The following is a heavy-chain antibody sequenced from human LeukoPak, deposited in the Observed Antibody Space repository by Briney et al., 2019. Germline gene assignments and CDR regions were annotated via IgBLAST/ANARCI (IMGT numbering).Heavy chain of an antibody. V-gene: IGHV3-23*01. CDR1: GFTFGSHA. CDR3: GKTTVGYSSGQKPAWPVDY. Sequence: GSLRLSCDASGFTFGSHAMYWVRQAPGKGLEWVAGIFGSGGSPHYADPVKGRFTISRDNSRNTVYLQINSLRAEDTAVYYCGKTTVGYSSGQKPAWPVDYWGQGTLVTVSS. D-gene: IGHD5-18*01. CDR2: IFGSGGSP. J-gene: IGHJ4*02.